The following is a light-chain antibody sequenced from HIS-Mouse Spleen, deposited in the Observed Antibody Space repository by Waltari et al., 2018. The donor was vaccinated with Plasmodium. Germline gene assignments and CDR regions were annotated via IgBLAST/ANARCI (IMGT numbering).Light chain of an antibody. CDR3: QQDYNLPYT. CDR2: GAS. CDR1: QSVSSSY. J-gene: IGKJ2*01. Sequence: EIVMTQSPATLSLSPGERATLSCRASQSVSSSYLSWYQQKHGQAPRLLIYGASTRATGMPARFSGSGSGTDFTLTISSLQPEDFAVYYCQQDYNLPYTFGQGTKLEIK. V-gene: IGKV3D-7*01.